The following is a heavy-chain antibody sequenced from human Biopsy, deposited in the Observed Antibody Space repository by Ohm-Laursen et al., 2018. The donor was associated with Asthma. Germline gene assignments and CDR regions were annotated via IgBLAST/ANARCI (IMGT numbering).Heavy chain of an antibody. CDR3: ARKAGSCISRTCYSLDF. V-gene: IGHV1-69*13. CDR2: INSVFGTT. J-gene: IGHJ4*02. D-gene: IGHD2-2*01. Sequence: GVSVKVSCKSLGGTFNTYVIGWVRQAPGQGLEWMGGINSVFGTTTYPQKFQDRVTITADDSTSTVYMKLSSLRSEDTAVYYCARKAGSCISRTCYSLDFWGQGTLVTVSS. CDR1: GGTFNTYV.